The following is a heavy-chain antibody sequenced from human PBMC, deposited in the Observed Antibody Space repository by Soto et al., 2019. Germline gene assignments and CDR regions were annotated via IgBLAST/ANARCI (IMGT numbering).Heavy chain of an antibody. V-gene: IGHV3-30-3*01. CDR3: ARDRPYGDPNWFDP. J-gene: IGHJ5*02. Sequence: LILSLSTSVFTFTSYAMHWVRQAPGKGLEWVAVMSYDGGRTDYADAVKGRFTISRDTSKNTLSLQMNNLRPDDTAMYYCARDRPYGDPNWFDPWGQGTLVTVSS. CDR2: MSYDGGRT. D-gene: IGHD4-17*01. CDR1: VFTFTSYA.